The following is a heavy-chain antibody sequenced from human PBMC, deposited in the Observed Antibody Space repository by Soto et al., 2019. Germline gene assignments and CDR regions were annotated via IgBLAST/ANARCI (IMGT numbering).Heavy chain of an antibody. CDR1: GFTFSSYW. D-gene: IGHD4-4*01. CDR3: ARAPDYSNYQYYYYYGMDV. V-gene: IGHV3-74*01. Sequence: GGSLRLSCAASGFTFSSYWMHWVRQAPGKGLVWVSRINSDGSSTSYADSVKGRFTISRDNAKNTLYLQMNSLRAEDTAVYYCARAPDYSNYQYYYYYGMDVWGQGTTVTVSS. J-gene: IGHJ6*02. CDR2: INSDGSST.